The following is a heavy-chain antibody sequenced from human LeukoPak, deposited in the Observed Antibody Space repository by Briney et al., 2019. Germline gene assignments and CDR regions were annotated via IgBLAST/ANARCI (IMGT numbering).Heavy chain of an antibody. D-gene: IGHD2-2*01. Sequence: SETLSLTRTVSGGSTSSSSDYWGWIRQPPGKGLEWIGSIYYSGSTYYNPSLKSRVTISVDTSKNQFSLKLSSVTAADTAVYYCARTSGAMLPNWFDPWGQGTLVTVSS. V-gene: IGHV4-39*01. CDR1: GGSTSSSSDY. CDR3: ARTSGAMLPNWFDP. CDR2: IYYSGST. J-gene: IGHJ5*02.